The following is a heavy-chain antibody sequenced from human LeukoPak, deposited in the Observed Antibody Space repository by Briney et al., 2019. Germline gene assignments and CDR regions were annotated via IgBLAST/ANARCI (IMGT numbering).Heavy chain of an antibody. D-gene: IGHD5-12*01. CDR2: IYSDGTT. J-gene: IGHJ6*03. Sequence: GGSLRLSCAASGFTVSGNYMSWVRQAPGKGLEWVSVIYSDGTTYYANSVKGRFTISRDNSKNTLYLQMNSLRAEDTAVYFCAKGGGYEAQYYYYYLDVWGKGTTVTISS. V-gene: IGHV3-53*01. CDR1: GFTVSGNY. CDR3: AKGGGYEAQYYYYYLDV.